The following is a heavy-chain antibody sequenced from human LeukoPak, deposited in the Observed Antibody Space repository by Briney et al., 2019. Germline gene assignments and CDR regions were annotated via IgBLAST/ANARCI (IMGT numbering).Heavy chain of an antibody. CDR2: FDPEDGET. CDR3: ATAVGKTNYYYGMDV. D-gene: IGHD1-1*01. V-gene: IGHV1-24*01. Sequence: GASVKVSCKVSGYTLTELSMHWVRQAPGEGLEWMGGFDPEDGETIYAQKFQGRVTMTEDTSTDTAYMELSSLRSGDTAVYYCATAVGKTNYYYGMDVWGQGTTVTVSS. J-gene: IGHJ6*02. CDR1: GYTLTELS.